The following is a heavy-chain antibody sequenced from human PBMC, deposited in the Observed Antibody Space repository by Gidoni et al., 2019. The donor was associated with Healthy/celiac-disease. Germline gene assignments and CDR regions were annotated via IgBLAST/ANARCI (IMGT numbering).Heavy chain of an antibody. CDR2: ISGSGGST. CDR3: AQGGGSYGY. V-gene: IGHV3-23*01. CDR1: GFTFSSYA. D-gene: IGHD1-26*01. J-gene: IGHJ4*02. Sequence: EVQRLESGGGLVQPGGSLRLSCAASGFTFSSYAMSWVRQAPGKGLEWVSAISGSGGSTSYADSVTGRFTISSDNSKNTLYLQMNSLSAEDTAVYYCAQGGGSYGYWGQGPLVTVSS.